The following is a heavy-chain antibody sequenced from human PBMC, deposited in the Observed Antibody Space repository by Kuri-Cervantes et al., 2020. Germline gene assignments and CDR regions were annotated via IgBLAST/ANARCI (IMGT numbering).Heavy chain of an antibody. CDR1: GGSFSGYY. D-gene: IGHD3-3*01. J-gene: IGHJ3*02. CDR2: INHSGST. V-gene: IGHV4-34*01. CDR3: ASKPRPPRIMIFGVRPNGAFDI. Sequence: SETLSLTCAVYGGSFSGYYWSWIRQPPGKGLEWIGEINHSGSTNYNPSLKSRVTISVDKSKNQFSLKLSSVTAADTAVYYCASKPRPPRIMIFGVRPNGAFDIWGQGTMVTVSS.